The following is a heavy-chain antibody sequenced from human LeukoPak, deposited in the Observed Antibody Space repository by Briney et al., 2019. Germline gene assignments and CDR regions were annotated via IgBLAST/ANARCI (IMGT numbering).Heavy chain of an antibody. J-gene: IGHJ4*02. Sequence: SETLSLTCTVSGGSISSSSYYWGWIRQPPGKGLEWIGSIYHSGSTYYNPSLKSRVTISVDTSKNQFSLKLSSVTAADTAVYYCARGLVGAIDYWGQGTLVTVSS. CDR1: GGSISSSSYY. CDR3: ARGLVGAIDY. V-gene: IGHV4-39*07. CDR2: IYHSGST. D-gene: IGHD1-26*01.